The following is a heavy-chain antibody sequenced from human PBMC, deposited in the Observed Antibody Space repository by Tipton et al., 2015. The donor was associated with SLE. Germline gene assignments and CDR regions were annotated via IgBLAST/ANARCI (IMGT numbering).Heavy chain of an antibody. CDR2: VSTYNGNT. D-gene: IGHD5-24*01. V-gene: IGHV1-18*01. J-gene: IGHJ3*02. Sequence: QLVQSGAEVKKSGASVKVSCTASGYTFTSYGISWVRQAPGQGLEWIGWVSTYNGNTNYAQKFRGRVTMTTDTSTTTAYMELRSLRSDDTALYYCVREGGDGYTCCAFDSWGQGTMVTVSS. CDR1: GYTFTSYG. CDR3: VREGGDGYTCCAFDS.